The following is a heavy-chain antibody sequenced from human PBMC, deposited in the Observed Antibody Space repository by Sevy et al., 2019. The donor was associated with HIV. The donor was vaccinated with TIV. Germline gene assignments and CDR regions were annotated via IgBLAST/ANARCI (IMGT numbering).Heavy chain of an antibody. CDR3: ARGGGDDYSTY. J-gene: IGHJ4*02. V-gene: IGHV1-69*13. Sequence: ASVKVSCKASGGTFSSYAISWVRQAPGQRLEWMGGIIPIFGTANYAQKFQGRVTITADESTSTAYMELSSLRSEDTAVSYCARGGGDDYSTYWGQGTLVTVSS. CDR1: GGTFSSYA. CDR2: IIPIFGTA. D-gene: IGHD4-4*01.